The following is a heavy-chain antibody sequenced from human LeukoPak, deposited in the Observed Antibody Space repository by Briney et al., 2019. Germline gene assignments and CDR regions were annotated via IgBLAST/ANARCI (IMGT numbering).Heavy chain of an antibody. CDR2: IYPGDSDT. D-gene: IGHD5-24*01. CDR3: ARSEMSTFFDF. CDR1: GYRFIGYW. J-gene: IGHJ5*01. Sequence: TGESLKISCQGSGYRFIGYWIGWVRQVPGKGLECLGIIYPGDSDTKYRPSLQGQVTISVDKSINTAYLQWSGLKASDTAIYYCARSEMSTFFDFWGQGTLVTVSS. V-gene: IGHV5-51*01.